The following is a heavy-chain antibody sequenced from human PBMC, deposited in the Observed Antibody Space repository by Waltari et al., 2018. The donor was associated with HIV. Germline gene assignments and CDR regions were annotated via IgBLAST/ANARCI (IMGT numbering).Heavy chain of an antibody. J-gene: IGHJ6*02. V-gene: IGHV1-69*06. CDR2: IIPILGTA. Sequence: QVQLVQSGAEVKKPGSSVKVSCKASGGTFSSYAISWVRQAPGQGLEWMGGIIPILGTANYAQKFQGRVTITADKSTSTAYMELSSLRSEDTAVYYCARALYYDFWSGKGYYYYGMDVWGQGTTVTVSS. CDR1: GGTFSSYA. CDR3: ARALYYDFWSGKGYYYYGMDV. D-gene: IGHD3-3*01.